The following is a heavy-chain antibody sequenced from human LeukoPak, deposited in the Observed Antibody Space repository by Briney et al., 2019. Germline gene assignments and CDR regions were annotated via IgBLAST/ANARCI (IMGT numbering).Heavy chain of an antibody. CDR2: ISSSSSYI. V-gene: IGHV3-21*01. CDR1: GSTFSSYS. J-gene: IGHJ6*02. Sequence: GGSLRLSCAASGSTFSSYSMNWVRQAPGKGLEWVSSISSSSSYIYYADSVKGRFTISRDNAKNSLYLQMNSLRAEDTAVYYCARDPTSGRDYYYYGMDVWGQGTTVTVSS. D-gene: IGHD1-26*01. CDR3: ARDPTSGRDYYYYGMDV.